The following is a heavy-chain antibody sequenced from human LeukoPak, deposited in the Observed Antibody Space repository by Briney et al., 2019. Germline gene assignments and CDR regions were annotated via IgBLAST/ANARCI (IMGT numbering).Heavy chain of an antibody. V-gene: IGHV3-53*05. Sequence: GGSLRLSCAASGLSISDNYMSWVRQAPGKGLEWVSIIHSGGDIYYADSVKGRFTISRDNSKNTLYLQMNSLRAEDTAVYYCARDRGYAMDVWGQGTTVTVSS. J-gene: IGHJ6*02. CDR2: IHSGGDI. CDR1: GLSISDNY. D-gene: IGHD1-1*01. CDR3: ARDRGYAMDV.